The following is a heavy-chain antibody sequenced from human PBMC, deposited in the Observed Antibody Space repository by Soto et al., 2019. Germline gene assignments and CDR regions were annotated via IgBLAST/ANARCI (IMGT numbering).Heavy chain of an antibody. CDR1: GGSFSGYY. CDR2: INHSGST. J-gene: IGHJ6*02. CDR3: AGGALLQLWLYRYYYYGMDV. Sequence: SETLSLTCAVYGGSFSGYYWSWIRQPQGKGLEWIGEINHSGSTNYNPSLKSRVTISVDTSKNQFSLKLSSVTAADTAVYSCAGGALLQLWLYRYYYYGMDVWGQGTTVTVSS. V-gene: IGHV4-34*01. D-gene: IGHD5-18*01.